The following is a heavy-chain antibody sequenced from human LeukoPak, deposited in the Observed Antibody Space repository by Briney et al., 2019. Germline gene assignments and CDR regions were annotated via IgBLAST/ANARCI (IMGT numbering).Heavy chain of an antibody. CDR1: GYTFSNYG. CDR3: ARDPTRAFKTGYYRYLDV. Sequence: ASVKVSCKTSGYTFSNYGISWVRQAPGQGLEWLGWVSAYNGNTNYAERLQGRVTMTTDTSTSTAYMELRSLTSDDTALYYCARDPTRAFKTGYYRYLDVWGEGTTVIVSS. V-gene: IGHV1-18*01. J-gene: IGHJ6*03. CDR2: VSAYNGNT. D-gene: IGHD3-9*01.